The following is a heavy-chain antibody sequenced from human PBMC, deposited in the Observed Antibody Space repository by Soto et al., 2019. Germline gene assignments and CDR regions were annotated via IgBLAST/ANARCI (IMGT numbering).Heavy chain of an antibody. CDR1: GGAINSGGYY. CDR2: IHYSGST. V-gene: IGHV4-31*03. CDR3: ARDRYFDL. J-gene: IGHJ2*01. Sequence: QVQLQESGPGLVKPSQTLSLTCTVSGGAINSGGYYWSWIRQHPGKGLEWIGCIHYSGSTSYNPSLKSRVTISVDTSNTQFSLKLSSVTAADTAVYYCARDRYFDLWGRGTLVTVSS.